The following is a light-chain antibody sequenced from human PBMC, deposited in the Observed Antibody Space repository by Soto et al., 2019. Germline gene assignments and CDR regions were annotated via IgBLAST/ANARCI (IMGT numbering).Light chain of an antibody. CDR1: SSDVGGYNY. J-gene: IGLJ2*01. Sequence: QSALTQPRSVSGSPGQSVTISCTGTSSDVGGYNYVSWYQQHPGKAPKLMIYDVNKRPSGVPDRFSGSKSGNTVSLTISGLQAEDEADYYCCSYAGSYTVVFGGGTQLTVL. V-gene: IGLV2-11*01. CDR2: DVN. CDR3: CSYAGSYTVV.